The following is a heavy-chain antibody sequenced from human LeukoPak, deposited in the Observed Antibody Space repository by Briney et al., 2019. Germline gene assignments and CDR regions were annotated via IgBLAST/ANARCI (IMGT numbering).Heavy chain of an antibody. CDR2: INTINSDT. Sequence: GESLKISCKGSGYIFTNYWIAWVRQMPGKGLEWMGIINTINSDTIYSPSFQGLVTMSVDKSINTAYVQWSSLEASDTAIYYCARHDLAVGCGSSSCPYGSWFDPWGLGTLVTVSS. J-gene: IGHJ5*02. D-gene: IGHD2-2*01. V-gene: IGHV5-51*01. CDR3: ARHDLAVGCGSSSCPYGSWFDP. CDR1: GYIFTNYW.